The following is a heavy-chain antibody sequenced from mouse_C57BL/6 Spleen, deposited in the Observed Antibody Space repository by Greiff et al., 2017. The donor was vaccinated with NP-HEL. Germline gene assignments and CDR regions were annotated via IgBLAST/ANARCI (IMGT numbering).Heavy chain of an antibody. V-gene: IGHV1-55*01. Sequence: QVQLQQPGAELVKPGASVKMSCKASGYTFTSYWITWVKQRPGQGLEWIGDIYPGSGSTNYNEKFKSKATLTVDTSSSTAYMQLSSLTSEDSAVYYCARGGYYYGSSYEYAMDYWGQGTSVTVSS. J-gene: IGHJ4*01. D-gene: IGHD1-1*01. CDR1: GYTFTSYW. CDR3: ARGGYYYGSSYEYAMDY. CDR2: IYPGSGST.